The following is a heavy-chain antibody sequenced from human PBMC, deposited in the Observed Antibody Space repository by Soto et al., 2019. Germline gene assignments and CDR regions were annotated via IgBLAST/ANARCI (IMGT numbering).Heavy chain of an antibody. D-gene: IGHD3-22*01. CDR2: IYLGGSI. CDR1: GGSISSGY. Sequence: PSETLSLTCSVSGGSISSGYWTWIRHPPGEGLEWIGYIYLGGSINYNPSLKSRVIISVDTAKNQFSLSLSSVTAADTAVYYCTGAYYDIDGYILDPSGQGTSVTVSS. V-gene: IGHV4-59*01. CDR3: TGAYYDIDGYILDP. J-gene: IGHJ5*02.